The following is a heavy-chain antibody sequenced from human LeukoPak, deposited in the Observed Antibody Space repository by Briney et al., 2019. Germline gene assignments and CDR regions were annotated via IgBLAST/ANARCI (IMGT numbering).Heavy chain of an antibody. CDR3: ARDKRSVNWFDP. Sequence: GGSLRLSCAVSGFTFSTYSMNWVRQAPGKGLEWVSYISSSGGTMYYADPVKGRFTISRDNAKNSLYLQMNSLGVEDTAVYYCARDKRSVNWFDPWGLGTLVTVSS. D-gene: IGHD4-17*01. CDR1: GFTFSTYS. V-gene: IGHV3-48*01. CDR2: ISSSGGTM. J-gene: IGHJ5*02.